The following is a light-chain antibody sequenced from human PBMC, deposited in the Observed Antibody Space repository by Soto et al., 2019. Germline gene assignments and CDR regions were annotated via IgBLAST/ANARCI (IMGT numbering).Light chain of an antibody. Sequence: QSALTQPASVSGSPGQSITISCTGTSSDVGSYNFVSWYQQHPGKAPKLMIYEGSKRPSGVSNRFSGSKSGNTASLTISGLQAEDEADYYCCSYAGSGSFVIATGTKLTVL. CDR2: EGS. V-gene: IGLV2-23*03. CDR3: CSYAGSGSFV. J-gene: IGLJ1*01. CDR1: SSDVGSYNF.